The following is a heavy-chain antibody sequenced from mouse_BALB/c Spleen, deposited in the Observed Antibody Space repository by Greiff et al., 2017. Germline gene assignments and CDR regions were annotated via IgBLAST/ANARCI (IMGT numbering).Heavy chain of an antibody. CDR3: TRTYHYGSSSAWFAY. V-gene: IGHV1S81*02. CDR2: INPSNGGT. Sequence: VQLQQPGAELVKPGASVKLSCKASGYTFTSYYMYWVKQRPGQGLEWIGGINPSNGGTNFNEKFKSKATLTVDKSSSTAYMQLSSLTSEDSAVYYCTRTYHYGSSSAWFAYWGQGTLVTVSA. J-gene: IGHJ3*01. D-gene: IGHD1-1*01. CDR1: GYTFTSYY.